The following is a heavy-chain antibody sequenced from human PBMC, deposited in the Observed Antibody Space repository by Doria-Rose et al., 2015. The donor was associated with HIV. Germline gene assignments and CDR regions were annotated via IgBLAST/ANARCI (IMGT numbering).Heavy chain of an antibody. CDR1: GASVSSRGYY. CDR2: TYYTGTS. V-gene: IGHV4-31*03. D-gene: IGHD3-3*01. Sequence: QVQLQESGPGLVEPSETLSLTCSVSGASVSSRGYYWNWIRQVPGKGLESLGYTYYTGTSDYSPSLKSRLNMAVDTSKNQFSLRLSFVTVADTAVYYCARMGSYRELDYWGQGAPVIVSA. CDR3: ARMGSYRELDY. J-gene: IGHJ4*02.